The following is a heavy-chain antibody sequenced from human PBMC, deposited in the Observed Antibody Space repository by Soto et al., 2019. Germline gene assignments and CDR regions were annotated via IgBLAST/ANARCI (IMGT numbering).Heavy chain of an antibody. Sequence: ASVKVSCKASGYTFTSYDINWVRQATGQGLEWMGWMNPNSGNTGYAQKFQGRVTMTRNTSISTAYMELSSLRSEDTAVYYCSRGITMVRGFMSDPWGQGTLVTVSS. V-gene: IGHV1-8*01. D-gene: IGHD3-10*01. CDR3: SRGITMVRGFMSDP. J-gene: IGHJ5*02. CDR1: GYTFTSYD. CDR2: MNPNSGNT.